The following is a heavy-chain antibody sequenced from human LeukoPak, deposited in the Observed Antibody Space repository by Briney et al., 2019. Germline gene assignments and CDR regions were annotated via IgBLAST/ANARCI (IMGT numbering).Heavy chain of an antibody. V-gene: IGHV3-30*02. CDR3: AKIRDGYNWTPRDY. CDR2: IRYDGSNK. J-gene: IGHJ4*02. Sequence: PGGSLRLSCAASGFTLSSYGMHWVRQAPGKGLEWVAFIRYDGSNKYYADSVKGRFTISRDNSKNTLYLQMNSLRAEDTAVYYCAKIRDGYNWTPRDYWGQGTLVTVSS. CDR1: GFTLSSYG. D-gene: IGHD5-24*01.